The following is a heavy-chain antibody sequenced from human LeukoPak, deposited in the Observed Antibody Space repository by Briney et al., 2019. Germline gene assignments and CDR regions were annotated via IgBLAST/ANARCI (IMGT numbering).Heavy chain of an antibody. CDR2: IKSKTGGGTT. V-gene: IGHV3-15*01. Sequence: GGSLRLSCAASGFSFSNAWMSWVRQAPGKGLEWVGRIKSKTGGGTTDYAAPVKGRFTISRDDSKNTLYLQMNSLKTEDTAVYYCTTPHPSYYDSSGYWGQGTLVTVSS. CDR1: GFSFSNAW. J-gene: IGHJ4*02. D-gene: IGHD3-22*01. CDR3: TTPHPSYYDSSGY.